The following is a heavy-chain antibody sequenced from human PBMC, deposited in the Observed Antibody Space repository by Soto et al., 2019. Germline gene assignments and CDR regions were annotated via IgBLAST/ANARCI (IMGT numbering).Heavy chain of an antibody. CDR1: GGSISSGGYY. V-gene: IGHV4-31*03. Sequence: PSETLSLTCTVSGGSISSGGYYWSWIRQHPGKGLEWIGYIYYSGFTYYNPSLKSRVTISVDTSKNQFSLKLSSVTAADTAVYYCARTFYGDYVKEFYYYGMDVWGQGTTVTVSS. CDR3: ARTFYGDYVKEFYYYGMDV. CDR2: IYYSGFT. J-gene: IGHJ6*02. D-gene: IGHD4-17*01.